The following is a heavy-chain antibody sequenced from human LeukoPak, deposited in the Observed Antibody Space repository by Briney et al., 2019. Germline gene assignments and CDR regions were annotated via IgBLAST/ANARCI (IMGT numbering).Heavy chain of an antibody. J-gene: IGHJ3*02. CDR3: ALGVSGAGAFDI. CDR1: GGTFSSYA. CDR2: IIPIFGTA. Sequence: SVKVSCKASGGTFSSYAISWVRQAPGQGLEWMGGIIPIFGTANYAQKFQGRVTITADESTSTAYMELSSLRSEDTAVYYCALGVSGAGAFDIWAKGQWSPSLQ. V-gene: IGHV1-69*01. D-gene: IGHD2-8*02.